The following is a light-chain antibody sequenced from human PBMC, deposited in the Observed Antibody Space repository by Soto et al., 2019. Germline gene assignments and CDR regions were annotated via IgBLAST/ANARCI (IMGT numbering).Light chain of an antibody. Sequence: IVMTHSPATLSVSRGEITTLSCRASQSVSYYLAWYQQKPGQAPRLLIYDASNRATGIPARFSGSGSGTDFTLTISSLEPEDFAVYYCQQRSNWLTFGQGTRLEI. CDR2: DAS. V-gene: IGKV3-11*01. CDR1: QSVSYY. J-gene: IGKJ5*01. CDR3: QQRSNWLT.